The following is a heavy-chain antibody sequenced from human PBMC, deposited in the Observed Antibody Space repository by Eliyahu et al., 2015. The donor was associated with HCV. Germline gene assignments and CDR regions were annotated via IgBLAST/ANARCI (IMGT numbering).Heavy chain of an antibody. CDR2: INPNSGGT. J-gene: IGHJ6*02. D-gene: IGHD6-13*01. CDR1: GYTFTGYY. Sequence: QVQLVQSGAEVKKPGASVKVSCKASGYTFTGYYMHXVRQAPGQGLEWMGWINPNSGGTNYAQKXQGRVTMTRDTSISTAYMELSRLRSDDTAVYYCARAMQAHSSSWWPDHGMDVWGQGTTVTVSS. CDR3: ARAMQAHSSSWWPDHGMDV. V-gene: IGHV1-2*02.